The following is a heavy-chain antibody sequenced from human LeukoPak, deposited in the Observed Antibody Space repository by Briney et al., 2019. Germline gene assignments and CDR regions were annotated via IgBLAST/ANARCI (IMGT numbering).Heavy chain of an antibody. CDR2: TYYRSKWYN. CDR3: ARGLYYYGSGSYSPDAFDI. J-gene: IGHJ3*02. Sequence: SQTLSLTCAISGDSVSSNSAAWNCIRQSPSRGLEWLGRTYYRSKWYNDYAVSVKSRITINPDTSKNQFSLQLNSVTPEDTAVYYCARGLYYYGSGSYSPDAFDIWGQGTMVTVSS. D-gene: IGHD3-10*01. V-gene: IGHV6-1*01. CDR1: GDSVSSNSAA.